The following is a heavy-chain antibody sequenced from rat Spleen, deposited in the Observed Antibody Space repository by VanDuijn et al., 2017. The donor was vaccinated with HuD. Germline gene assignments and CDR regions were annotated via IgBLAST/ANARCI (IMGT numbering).Heavy chain of an antibody. CDR1: GFTFSDYN. V-gene: IGHV5-7*01. J-gene: IGHJ1*01. CDR2: ISYDGSST. CDR3: TRDYSNYFPYWYFDF. D-gene: IGHD1-2*01. Sequence: EVQLVESGGGLVQPGRSLKLSCAASGFTFSDYNMAWVRQAPKKGLEWVATISYDGSSTYYRDSVKGRFTISRDNAKSTLYLQMDSLRSEDTATYYCTRDYSNYFPYWYFDFWGPGTMVTVSS.